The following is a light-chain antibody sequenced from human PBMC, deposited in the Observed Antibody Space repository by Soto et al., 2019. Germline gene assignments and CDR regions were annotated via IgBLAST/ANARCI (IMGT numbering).Light chain of an antibody. V-gene: IGKV1-8*01. Sequence: IQMTQAPSSLSASVGDRVTITCRASQGISSYLAWYQQKPGKAPKLLIYAASTLQSGVPSRFSGSGSGTDFTLTISCLQSEDFATYYCQQYYSYPITFGQGTRLEIK. CDR2: AAS. J-gene: IGKJ5*01. CDR1: QGISSY. CDR3: QQYYSYPIT.